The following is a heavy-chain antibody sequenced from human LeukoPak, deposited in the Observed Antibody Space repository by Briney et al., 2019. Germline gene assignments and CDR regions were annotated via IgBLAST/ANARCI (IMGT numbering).Heavy chain of an antibody. V-gene: IGHV4-39*01. Sequence: SETLSLTCTVSGGSISSSSYYWGWIRQPPGKGLEWIGSIYYSGSTYYNPSLKSRVTISVDTSKNQISLKLSSVTASDTSIYYCSSTRLGYSGGWHWGQGTLVTVSS. CDR3: SSTRLGYSGGWH. CDR2: IYYSGST. J-gene: IGHJ4*02. CDR1: GGSISSSSYY. D-gene: IGHD6-19*01.